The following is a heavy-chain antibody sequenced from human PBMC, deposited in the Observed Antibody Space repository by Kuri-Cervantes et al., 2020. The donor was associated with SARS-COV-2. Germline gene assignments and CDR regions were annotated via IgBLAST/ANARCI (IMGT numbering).Heavy chain of an antibody. CDR3: AKGIAVAGTGGFDY. CDR1: GLTFSSYG. D-gene: IGHD6-19*01. Sequence: GGSLRLSCAASGLTFSSYGMHWVRQAPGKGLEWVAFIRYDGSNKYYADSVKGRFTISRDNSKNTLYLQMNSLRAEDTAVYYCAKGIAVAGTGGFDYWGQGTLVTVSS. V-gene: IGHV3-30*02. CDR2: IRYDGSNK. J-gene: IGHJ4*02.